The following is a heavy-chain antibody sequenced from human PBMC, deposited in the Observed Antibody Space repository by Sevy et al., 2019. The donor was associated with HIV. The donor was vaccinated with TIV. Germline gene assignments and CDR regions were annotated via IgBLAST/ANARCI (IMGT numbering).Heavy chain of an antibody. J-gene: IGHJ4*02. CDR3: TRGLATADTPEYYFDY. Sequence: GGSLRLSCTTSGFTFDEFAMSWFRQAPGKGLEWVAFITRNSYEAYGGTTEYAASVKGRFIISRDDSKSIAYLQMNSLKTEDTAVYYCTRGLATADTPEYYFDYWGQGTLVTVSS. D-gene: IGHD5-12*01. CDR1: GFTFDEFA. CDR2: ITRNSYEAYGGTT. V-gene: IGHV3-49*03.